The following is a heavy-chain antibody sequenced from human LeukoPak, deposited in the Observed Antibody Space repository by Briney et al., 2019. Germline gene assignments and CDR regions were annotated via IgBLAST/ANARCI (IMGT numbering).Heavy chain of an antibody. Sequence: SQTLSLTCTVSGGSISSGSYYWSWIRQPAGKGLEWIGRIFTSGSTNYNPSLKSRVTISVDTSKNQFSLKLSSVTAADTAVYYCARGGWGYYDSSGYYFLRAFDIWGQGTMVTVSS. V-gene: IGHV4-61*02. CDR2: IFTSGST. D-gene: IGHD3-22*01. CDR1: GGSISSGSYY. CDR3: ARGGWGYYDSSGYYFLRAFDI. J-gene: IGHJ3*02.